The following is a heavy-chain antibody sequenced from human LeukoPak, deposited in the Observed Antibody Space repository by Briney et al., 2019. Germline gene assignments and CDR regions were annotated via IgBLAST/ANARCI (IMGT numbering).Heavy chain of an antibody. CDR1: GYTFTSYG. V-gene: IGHV1-18*01. CDR3: ARDRSAYDYGDYVNWFDP. Sequence: ASVKVSCKAFGYTFTSYGISWVRQAPGQGLEWMGWISAYNGNTNYAQKLQGRVTMTTDTSTSTAYMELRSLRSDDTAVYYCARDRSAYDYGDYVNWFDPWGQGTLVTVSS. J-gene: IGHJ5*02. D-gene: IGHD4-17*01. CDR2: ISAYNGNT.